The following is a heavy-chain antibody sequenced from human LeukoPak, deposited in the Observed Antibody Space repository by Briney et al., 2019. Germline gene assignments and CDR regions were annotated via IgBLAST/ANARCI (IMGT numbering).Heavy chain of an antibody. J-gene: IGHJ4*02. Sequence: GGSLRLSCVVSGFTFSNYSMNWVRQAPGKGLEWVSYISSRSSTIYYADSVKGRFTISRDNAKNSLYLQMNSLRAEDTAVYYCARQIPYSSGWYAVRTAFDYWGQGTLVTVSS. CDR1: GFTFSNYS. CDR2: ISSRSSTI. D-gene: IGHD6-19*01. CDR3: ARQIPYSSGWYAVRTAFDY. V-gene: IGHV3-48*01.